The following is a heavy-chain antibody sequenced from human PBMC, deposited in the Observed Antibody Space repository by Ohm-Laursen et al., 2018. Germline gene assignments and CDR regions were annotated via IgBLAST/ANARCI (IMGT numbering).Heavy chain of an antibody. CDR1: GGSFTGHY. CDR3: ARGYYGRGDS. J-gene: IGHJ4*02. Sequence: SDTLSLTWTVSGGSFTGHYWSWIRQPAGKGLEWVGRMYSSGSTNYNPSLKSRVTMSFDTSKNQFSLKLSSVTAADTAVYYCARGYYGRGDSWGQGTLVTVSS. CDR2: MYSSGST. D-gene: IGHD3-10*01. V-gene: IGHV4-4*07.